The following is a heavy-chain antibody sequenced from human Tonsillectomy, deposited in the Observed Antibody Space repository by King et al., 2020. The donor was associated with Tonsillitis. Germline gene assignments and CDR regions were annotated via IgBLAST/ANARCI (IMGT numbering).Heavy chain of an antibody. CDR1: GYSISSGYY. CDR3: ARHARYYDSRGYTYFFDY. D-gene: IGHD3-22*01. J-gene: IGHJ4*02. CDR2: IYHSGST. V-gene: IGHV4-38-2*01. Sequence: VQLQESGPGLVKPSETLSLTCAVSGYSISSGYYWGWIRQPPGKGLEWIGSIYHSGSTYYNPSLKSRVTLSVDTSKNQFSLKLSSVTAADTAVYYCARHARYYDSRGYTYFFDYWGQGTLVTVSS.